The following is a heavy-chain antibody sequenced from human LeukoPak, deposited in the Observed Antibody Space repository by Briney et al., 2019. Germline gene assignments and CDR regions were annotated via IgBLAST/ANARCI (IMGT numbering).Heavy chain of an antibody. CDR1: GGSFSGYS. J-gene: IGHJ2*01. Sequence: SETLSLTCAVYGGSFSGYSWNWIRQPPVKGLEWIGEINHSGGTNYNPSLKSRVTISVDKSKNQFSLKLSSVTAADTAVYYCARDRRIAVAGTRWYFDLWGRGTLVTVSS. CDR2: INHSGGT. D-gene: IGHD6-19*01. V-gene: IGHV4-34*01. CDR3: ARDRRIAVAGTRWYFDL.